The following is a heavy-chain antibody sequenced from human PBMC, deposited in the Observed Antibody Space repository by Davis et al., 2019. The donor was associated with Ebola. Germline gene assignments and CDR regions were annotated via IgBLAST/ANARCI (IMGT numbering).Heavy chain of an antibody. CDR2: ISYDGSNK. D-gene: IGHD1-26*01. CDR3: ASGSYSMRNWFDP. CDR1: GFTFSSYG. V-gene: IGHV3-30*03. J-gene: IGHJ5*02. Sequence: GESLKISCAASGFTFSSYGMHWVRQAPGKGLEWVAVISYDGSNKYYADSVKGRFTISRDNAKNTLYLQMNSLRAEDTAVYYCASGSYSMRNWFDPWGQGTLVTVSS.